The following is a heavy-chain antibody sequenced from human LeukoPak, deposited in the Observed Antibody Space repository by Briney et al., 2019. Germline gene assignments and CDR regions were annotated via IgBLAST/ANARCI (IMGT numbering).Heavy chain of an antibody. CDR3: ARLYYWLNWFDP. CDR2: IYYSGST. CDR1: GGSISSSSYY. V-gene: IGHV4-39*07. Sequence: PSETLSLTCTVSGGSISSSSYYWGWIRQPPGKGLEWIGSIYYSGSTYYNPSLKSRVTISVDTSKNQFSLKLSSVTAADTAVYYCARLYYWLNWFDPWGQGTLVTVSS. J-gene: IGHJ5*02. D-gene: IGHD3-10*01.